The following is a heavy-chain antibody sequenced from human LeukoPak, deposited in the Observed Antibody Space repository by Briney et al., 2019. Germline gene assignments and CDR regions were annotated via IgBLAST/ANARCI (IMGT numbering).Heavy chain of an antibody. J-gene: IGHJ4*02. CDR1: GFKFDAYA. D-gene: IGHD2-21*01. CDR2: ISKSGRTT. V-gene: IGHV3-23*01. Sequence: GGSLRISRAASGFKFDAYAMSWVRQAPGKGLEWVSGISKSGRTTFYTDSVKGRFTISRDNSKNTLHLQMNRLRAEDTALYYCAKDHDNTDSYYYFDSWGQGTLVTVSS. CDR3: AKDHDNTDSYYYFDS.